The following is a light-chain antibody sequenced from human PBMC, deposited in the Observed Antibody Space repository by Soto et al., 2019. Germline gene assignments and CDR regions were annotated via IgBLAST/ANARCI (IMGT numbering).Light chain of an antibody. V-gene: IGKV3-20*01. CDR1: QSVSSSY. CDR2: GAS. Sequence: EIGLTQSPGTLSLSPGERATLSCRASQSVSSSYLAWYQQKPGQAPRLLIYGASSRATGIPDRFSGSGSGTEFTLTISRLEPEDFAVYYCQQDGSSPLTFGGWTKVEIK. J-gene: IGKJ4*01. CDR3: QQDGSSPLT.